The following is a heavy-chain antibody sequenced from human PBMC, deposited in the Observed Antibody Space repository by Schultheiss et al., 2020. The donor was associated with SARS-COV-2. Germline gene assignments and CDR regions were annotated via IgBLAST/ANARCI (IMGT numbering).Heavy chain of an antibody. CDR2: INHSGST. Sequence: GSLRLSCAVYGGSFSGYYWSWIRQPPGKGLEWIGEINHSGSTNYNPSLKSRVTISVDTSKNQFSLKLSSVTAADTAVYYCARSDAVAGTYYYGMDVWGQGTTVTVSS. J-gene: IGHJ6*02. V-gene: IGHV4-34*01. D-gene: IGHD6-19*01. CDR1: GGSFSGYY. CDR3: ARSDAVAGTYYYGMDV.